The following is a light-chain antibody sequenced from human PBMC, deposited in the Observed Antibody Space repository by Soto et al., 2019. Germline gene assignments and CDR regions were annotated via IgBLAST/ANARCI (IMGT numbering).Light chain of an antibody. CDR3: SSYAAGNTVV. CDR1: SSDVGGYNY. CDR2: EVS. V-gene: IGLV2-8*01. J-gene: IGLJ2*01. Sequence: QSALTQPPSASGSPGQSVTISCTGTSSDVGGYNYVSWYQQHPGKAPKLMIYEVSKRPSGVPDRFSGSKSGNTASLTVSGLPAEDEADYYCSSYAAGNTVVFGGGTKLTVL.